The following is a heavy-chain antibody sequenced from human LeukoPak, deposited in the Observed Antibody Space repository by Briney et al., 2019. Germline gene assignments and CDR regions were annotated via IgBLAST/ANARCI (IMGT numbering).Heavy chain of an antibody. D-gene: IGHD1-26*01. CDR1: GFTFSGYW. CDR2: INPDWGIT. J-gene: IGHJ5*02. Sequence: GGSLRLSCAVSGFTFSGYWMHWVRQAPGKGLEWVSRINPDWGITNYADSVKGRFTISRDNAENTVHLQMNSLRGDDTAVYYCVRGAVGTGVWFDPWGQGTLVTVSS. CDR3: VRGAVGTGVWFDP. V-gene: IGHV3-74*01.